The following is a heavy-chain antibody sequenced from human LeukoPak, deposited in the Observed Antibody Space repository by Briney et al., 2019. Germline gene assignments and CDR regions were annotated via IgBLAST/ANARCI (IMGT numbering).Heavy chain of an antibody. CDR1: GDSINKYF. CDR3: ARAGPENLDWRYDNDF. J-gene: IGHJ4*02. CDR2: ISNGKNT. D-gene: IGHD5-12*01. Sequence: PSESLSLTCTVSGDSINKYFWSWLRHSPGKGLEGIGYISNGKNTNYHPSLKSRVTISLDNTNNPFSVRRSSVTAADTAEYYCARAGPENLDWRYDNDFWGQGILVTVSS. V-gene: IGHV4-59*12.